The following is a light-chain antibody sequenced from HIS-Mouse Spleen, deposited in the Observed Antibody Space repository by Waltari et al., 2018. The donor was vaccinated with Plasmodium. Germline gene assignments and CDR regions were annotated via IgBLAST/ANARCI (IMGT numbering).Light chain of an antibody. CDR2: DAS. Sequence: EIVLTQSPPTLSLSPGDRATLSCRASQSVSSYLAWYQQTPGQAPRLLIYDASNRATGIPARFSGSGSGTDVTLTISSLEPEDFAVYYCQQRSNWPPITFGQGTRLEIK. CDR1: QSVSSY. CDR3: QQRSNWPPIT. V-gene: IGKV3-11*01. J-gene: IGKJ5*01.